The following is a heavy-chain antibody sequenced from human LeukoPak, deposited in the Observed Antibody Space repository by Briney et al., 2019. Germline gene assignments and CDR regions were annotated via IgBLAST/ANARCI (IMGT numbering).Heavy chain of an antibody. V-gene: IGHV4-38-2*01. Sequence: PSETLSLTCAVYGGSFSGYYWGWIRQPPGKGLEWIGSIYHSGSTYYNPSLKSRVTISVDTSKNQFSLKLSSVTAADTAVYYCARAPPKGVVVPAAYMDVWGKGTTVTVSS. J-gene: IGHJ6*03. D-gene: IGHD2-2*01. CDR1: GGSFSGYY. CDR3: ARAPPKGVVVPAAYMDV. CDR2: IYHSGST.